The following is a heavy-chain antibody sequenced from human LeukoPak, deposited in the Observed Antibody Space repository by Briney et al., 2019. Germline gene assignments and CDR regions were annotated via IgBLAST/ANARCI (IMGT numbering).Heavy chain of an antibody. CDR1: GFTFGYYA. CDR2: VRTKAYGGTT. J-gene: IGHJ4*02. D-gene: IGHD3-22*01. Sequence: GGSLRLSCTASGFTFGYYAMSWVRQPPGKGLEWVGFVRTKAYGGTTEYAASVKGRFTISRDDSKSIAYLQMSSLKTEDTAVYYCTRDLSPTYYADTSGYYRDLFDYWGQGTLVTVSS. CDR3: TRDLSPTYYADTSGYYRDLFDY. V-gene: IGHV3-49*04.